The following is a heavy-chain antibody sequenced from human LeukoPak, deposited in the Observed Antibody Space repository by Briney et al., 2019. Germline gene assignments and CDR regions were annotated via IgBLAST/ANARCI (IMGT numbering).Heavy chain of an antibody. D-gene: IGHD1-1*01. V-gene: IGHV4-59*01. CDR1: GGPISSDY. Sequence: SETLSLTCTVSGGPISSDYWAWIRQPPGKGLECIGYIFYSGSTNYTPSLKSRATMSVDTSKNRFSLKLSSVTAADTAVYYCARLLAGTTLMDVWGKGTTATVSS. CDR3: ARLLAGTTLMDV. J-gene: IGHJ6*04. CDR2: IFYSGST.